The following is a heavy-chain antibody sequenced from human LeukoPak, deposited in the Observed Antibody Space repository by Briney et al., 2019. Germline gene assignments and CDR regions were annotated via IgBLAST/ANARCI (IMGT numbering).Heavy chain of an antibody. J-gene: IGHJ5*02. CDR2: IYYSGST. V-gene: IGHV4-59*11. D-gene: IGHD6-13*01. Sequence: SETLSLTCTVSGGSISSHYWSWIRQPPGKGLEWIGYIYYSGSTNYNPSLRSRATMSVDTSKNQFSLKLSSVTAADTAVYYCARDPGRAAAGTFVFDPWGQGTLVTVSS. CDR3: ARDPGRAAAGTFVFDP. CDR1: GGSISSHY.